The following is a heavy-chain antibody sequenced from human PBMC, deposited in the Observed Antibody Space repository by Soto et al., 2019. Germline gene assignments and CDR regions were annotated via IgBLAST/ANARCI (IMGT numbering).Heavy chain of an antibody. D-gene: IGHD6-19*01. Sequence: QVQLVQSGAEVKKPGASVKVSCKASGYTFTSYGISWVRQAPGQGLEWMGWISAYNGNTNYAQKLQGRVTMTTDTATCTAYMELRSLRSADTAVYYCARAYSSGWLTSEHAYWGQGTLVTVSS. V-gene: IGHV1-18*01. CDR1: GYTFTSYG. J-gene: IGHJ4*02. CDR3: ARAYSSGWLTSEHAY. CDR2: ISAYNGNT.